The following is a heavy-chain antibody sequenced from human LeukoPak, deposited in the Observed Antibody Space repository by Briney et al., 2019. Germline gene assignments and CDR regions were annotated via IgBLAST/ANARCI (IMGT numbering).Heavy chain of an antibody. CDR3: ARAGDYYVSGSYLGY. CDR2: IYDSGSA. Sequence: KPSETLSLTCTVSGGSITGTFYWGWFRQPPGKGLEGVGSIYDSGSAYYNPSLKSRVTISIDTSKNQFSLKLTSVTAADAAVYYCARAGDYYVSGSYLGYWGQGTLVTVSS. CDR1: GGSITGTFY. D-gene: IGHD3-10*01. J-gene: IGHJ4*02. V-gene: IGHV4-39*07.